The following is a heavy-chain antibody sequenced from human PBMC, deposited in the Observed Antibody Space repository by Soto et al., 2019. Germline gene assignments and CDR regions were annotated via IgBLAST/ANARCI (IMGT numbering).Heavy chain of an antibody. CDR2: IIPILGIA. Sequence: SVKVSCKASGGTFSSYTISWVRQAPGQGLEWMGRIIPILGIANYAQKFQGRVTITADKSTSTAYMELSSLRSEDTAVYYCARLSSSWDFDYWGQGTLVTVPQ. CDR1: GGTFSSYT. D-gene: IGHD6-13*01. J-gene: IGHJ4*02. V-gene: IGHV1-69*02. CDR3: ARLSSSWDFDY.